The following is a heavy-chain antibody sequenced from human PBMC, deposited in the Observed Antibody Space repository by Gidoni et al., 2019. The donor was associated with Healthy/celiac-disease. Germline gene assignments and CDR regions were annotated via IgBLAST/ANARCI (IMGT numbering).Heavy chain of an antibody. D-gene: IGHD2-2*01. Sequence: QVQLQESGPGLVKPSQTLSLTCTVSGGSISSGGYYWSWIRQHPGKGLEWIGYIAYSGSTSYNPSLKSRVTISVDTSKTQFSLKLSSVTAADTAVYYCARDRGYCSSTSCYHYYYYGMDVWGQGTTVTVSS. CDR3: ARDRGYCSSTSCYHYYYYGMDV. CDR1: GGSISSGGYY. CDR2: IAYSGST. J-gene: IGHJ6*02. V-gene: IGHV4-31*03.